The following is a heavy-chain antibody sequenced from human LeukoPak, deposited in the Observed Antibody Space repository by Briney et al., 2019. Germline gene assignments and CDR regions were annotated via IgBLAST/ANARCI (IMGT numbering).Heavy chain of an antibody. CDR2: INPYNGNT. CDR3: ARDLHAQRFGELFDY. Sequence: ASVKVSCKATGYTFTTYGISWVRQAPGQGLEWMGWINPYNGNTNSAQQLQGRVTMTTDTSTNTAYMELRSLRSDDTAVYYCARDLHAQRFGELFDYWDQGTLVTVSS. D-gene: IGHD3-10*01. CDR1: GYTFTTYG. V-gene: IGHV1-18*01. J-gene: IGHJ4*02.